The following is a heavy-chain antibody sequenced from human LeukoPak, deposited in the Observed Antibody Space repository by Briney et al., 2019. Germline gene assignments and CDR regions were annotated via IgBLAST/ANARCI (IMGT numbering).Heavy chain of an antibody. Sequence: SETLSLTCAVYGGSFSGYYWSWIRQPPGKGLEWIGEIDHSGSTNYNPSLKSRVTISVDTSKNQFSLKLSSVTAADTAAYYCARVGIAAAGPGFDPWGQGTLVTVSS. CDR1: GGSFSGYY. D-gene: IGHD6-13*01. J-gene: IGHJ5*02. V-gene: IGHV4-34*01. CDR3: ARVGIAAAGPGFDP. CDR2: IDHSGST.